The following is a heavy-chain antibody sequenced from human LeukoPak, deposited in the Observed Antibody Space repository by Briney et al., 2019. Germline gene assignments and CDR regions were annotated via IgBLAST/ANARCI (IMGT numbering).Heavy chain of an antibody. CDR1: GLTFSSYE. V-gene: IGHV3-48*03. CDR3: ARDREYYYGSGSYSYYYYGMDV. Sequence: PGGSLRLSCAASGLTFSSYEMNWVRQAPGKGLEWVSYISSSGSNIYYADSVKGRFTISRDNAKNSLYPQMNSLRSEDTAVYYCARDREYYYGSGSYSYYYYGMDVWGQATTVTVSS. D-gene: IGHD3-10*01. J-gene: IGHJ6*02. CDR2: ISSSGSNI.